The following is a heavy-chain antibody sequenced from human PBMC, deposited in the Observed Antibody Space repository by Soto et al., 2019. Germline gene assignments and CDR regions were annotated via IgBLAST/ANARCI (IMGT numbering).Heavy chain of an antibody. Sequence: EVQLVESGGGPVRPGGSLKLSCAASGFNFITYGLNWVRQAPGKGLEWVASIRSSAVNIDYADSVKGRFTISRDNANNSLYLQSSSRRAGDSAPYSCVRSGLDYCDTERVYFATWGRGTLFTFSS. CDR2: IRSSAVNI. CDR3: VRSGLDYCDTERVYFAT. J-gene: IGHJ4*02. V-gene: IGHV3-21*01. CDR1: GFNFITYG. D-gene: IGHD3-22*01.